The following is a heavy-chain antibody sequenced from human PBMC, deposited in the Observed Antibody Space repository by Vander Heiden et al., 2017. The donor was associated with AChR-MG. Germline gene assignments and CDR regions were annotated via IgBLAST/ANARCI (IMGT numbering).Heavy chain of an antibody. CDR2: ISSSSSTI. V-gene: IGHV3-48*02. CDR3: ARELPSWRAPYGMDV. CDR1: GFTFSSYS. J-gene: IGHJ6*02. Sequence: EVQLVESGGGLVQPGGSLRLSCAASGFTFSSYSMNWVRQAPGKGLEWVSYISSSSSTIYYADSVKGRFTISRDNAKNSLYLQMNSLRDEDTAVYYCARELPSWRAPYGMDVWGQGTTVTVSS. D-gene: IGHD2-2*01.